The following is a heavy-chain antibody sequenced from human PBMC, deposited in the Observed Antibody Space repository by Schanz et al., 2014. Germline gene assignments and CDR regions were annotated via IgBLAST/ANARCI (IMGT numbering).Heavy chain of an antibody. Sequence: EVQLLESGGGLVQPGGSLRLSCGGSGFTFSSYAMSWVRQAPGKGLEWVSGISGSGGSTYYADSVKGRFTISRDNSKNTLYLQMNSLRAEDTAVYYCAKDLLYGAPMPLNHLDYWGQGTLVTVSS. CDR1: GFTFSSYA. CDR2: ISGSGGST. J-gene: IGHJ4*02. V-gene: IGHV3-23*01. D-gene: IGHD2-2*01. CDR3: AKDLLYGAPMPLNHLDY.